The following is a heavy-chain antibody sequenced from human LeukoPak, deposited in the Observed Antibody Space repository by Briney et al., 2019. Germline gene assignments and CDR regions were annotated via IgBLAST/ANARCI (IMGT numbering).Heavy chain of an antibody. CDR3: AKDPHYDFWSGHPWFDP. J-gene: IGHJ5*02. Sequence: GGSLRLSCAASGFTFSSYGMHWVRQAPGRGLEWVAVISYDGSNKYYADSVKGRFTISRDNSKNTLYLQMNSLRAEDTAVYYCAKDPHYDFWSGHPWFDPWGQGTLVTVSS. D-gene: IGHD3-3*01. CDR1: GFTFSSYG. V-gene: IGHV3-30-3*01. CDR2: ISYDGSNK.